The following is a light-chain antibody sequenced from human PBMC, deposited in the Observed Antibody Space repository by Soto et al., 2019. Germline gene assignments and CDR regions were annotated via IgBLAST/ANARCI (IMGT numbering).Light chain of an antibody. J-gene: IGKJ1*01. V-gene: IGKV3-15*01. CDR3: QQYNNRWT. CDR2: GAS. Sequence: EIVMTQSPATLSVSPGERATLSCRASQSVSTNLAWYQQKPGQAPRFLMYGASTRATGIPARFSGSGSGTEFTLTISSLQSEDFAVYYCQQYNNRWTFGQGTKVDIK. CDR1: QSVSTN.